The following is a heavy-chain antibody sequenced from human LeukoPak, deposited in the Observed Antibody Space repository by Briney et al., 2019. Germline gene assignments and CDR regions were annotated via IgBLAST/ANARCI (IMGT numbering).Heavy chain of an antibody. V-gene: IGHV4-34*01. CDR3: ARGRQDVTMIVVVMTAVSYYLDV. CDR1: GGSFSGYY. D-gene: IGHD3-22*01. Sequence: SETLSLTCAVYGGSFSGYYWTWIRQTPEKGLEWIGEMNPSGSTSYNPSLKSRVTISVDTSKNQVALKLSSVTAADMAVYYCARGRQDVTMIVVVMTAVSYYLDVWGKGTTVTVS. CDR2: MNPSGST. J-gene: IGHJ6*03.